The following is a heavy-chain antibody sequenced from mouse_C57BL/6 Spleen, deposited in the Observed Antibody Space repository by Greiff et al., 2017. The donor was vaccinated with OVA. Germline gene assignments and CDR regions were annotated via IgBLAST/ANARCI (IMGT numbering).Heavy chain of an antibody. D-gene: IGHD2-3*01. V-gene: IGHV5-17*01. CDR2: ISSGSSTI. J-gene: IGHJ2*01. CDR1: GFTFSDYG. Sequence: EVQRVESGGGLVKPGGSLKLSCAASGFTFSDYGMHWVRQAPEKGLEWVAYISSGSSTIYYADTVKGRFTISRDNAKNTLFLQMTSLRSEDTAMYYCARSYDGYYYYFDYWGQGTTLTVSS. CDR3: ARSYDGYYYYFDY.